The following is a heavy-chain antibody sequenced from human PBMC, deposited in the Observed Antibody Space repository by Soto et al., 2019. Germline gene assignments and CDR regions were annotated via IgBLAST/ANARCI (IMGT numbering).Heavy chain of an antibody. J-gene: IGHJ6*02. CDR2: INHSGST. CDR1: GGSFSGYY. V-gene: IGHV4-34*01. Sequence: TSETLSLTCAVYGGSFSGYYWSWIRQPPGKGLEWIGEINHSGSTNYNPSLKSRVTISVDTSKNQFSLKLSSVTAADTAVYYCARLRAYSSSWPGKIVYGMDVWGQGTTVTV. D-gene: IGHD6-13*01. CDR3: ARLRAYSSSWPGKIVYGMDV.